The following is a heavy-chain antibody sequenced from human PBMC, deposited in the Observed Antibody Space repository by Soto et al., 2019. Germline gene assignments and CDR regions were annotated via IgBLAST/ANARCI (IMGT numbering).Heavy chain of an antibody. J-gene: IGHJ4*02. CDR1: GFTFSSYE. V-gene: IGHV3-48*03. CDR3: ARPYYYESSGYYEYYFDY. Sequence: GGSLRLSCAASGFTFSSYEMNWVRQAPGKGLEWVSYISSSGSTIYYADSVKGRFTISRDNAKNSLYLQMNSLRAEDTAVYYCARPYYYESSGYYEYYFDYWGQGTLVTVSS. CDR2: ISSSGSTI. D-gene: IGHD3-22*01.